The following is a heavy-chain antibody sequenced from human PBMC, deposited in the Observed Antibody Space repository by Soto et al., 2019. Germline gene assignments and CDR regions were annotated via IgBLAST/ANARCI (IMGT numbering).Heavy chain of an antibody. J-gene: IGHJ6*02. D-gene: IGHD3-22*01. Sequence: QVQLVQSGAEVKKPGSSVKVSCKASGGSLSNYGISWVRQAPGQGLEWMGAIIPVFGPPNYAQKFQDRVTITADESTTTVYMEVRSLTSEDTAVYYCARGDATKIVVTTYYGMDVWGQGTTVTVSS. CDR3: ARGDATKIVVTTYYGMDV. CDR2: IIPVFGPP. V-gene: IGHV1-69*12. CDR1: GGSLSNYG.